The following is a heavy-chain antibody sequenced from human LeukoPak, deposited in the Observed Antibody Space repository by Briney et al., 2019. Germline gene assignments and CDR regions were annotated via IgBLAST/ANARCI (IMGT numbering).Heavy chain of an antibody. D-gene: IGHD3-22*01. CDR1: GYTFTVYG. CDR2: ISAYNGNT. J-gene: IGHJ3*02. CDR3: AREGYYDSSGYSPYAFDI. Sequence: ASVTVSCKASGYTFTVYGISWVRQAPGQGLEWMGWISAYNGNTNNAQKFQGRVTMTTDTSTSTAYMELRSLRPDDTAVYHCAREGYYDSSGYSPYAFDIWGQGTMVTVSS. V-gene: IGHV1-18*01.